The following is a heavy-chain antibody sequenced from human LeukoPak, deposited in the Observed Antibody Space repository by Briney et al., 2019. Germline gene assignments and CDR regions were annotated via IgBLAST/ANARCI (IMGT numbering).Heavy chain of an antibody. CDR3: ARVQWAYYYDSSGHFDL. J-gene: IGHJ2*01. CDR1: GGSISSSSYY. D-gene: IGHD3-22*01. CDR2: IYYSGST. Sequence: PSETLSLTCTVSGGSISSSSYYWGWIRQPPGKGLEWIGSIYYSGSTYYNPSLKSRVTISVDTSKNQFSLKLSSVTAADTAVYYCARVQWAYYYDSSGHFDLWGRGTLVTVSS. V-gene: IGHV4-39*07.